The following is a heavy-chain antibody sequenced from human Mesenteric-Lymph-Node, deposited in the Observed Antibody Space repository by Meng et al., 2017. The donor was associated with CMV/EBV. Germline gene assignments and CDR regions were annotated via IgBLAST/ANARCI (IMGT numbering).Heavy chain of an antibody. Sequence: GGSLRLSCAASGFTFRSYAMSWVRQAPGTGLEWVSALSGSGGGTYYADSVKGRFTISRDNSKNTLYLQMNSLRAEDTAVYYCAKDRTYSDFWSGYDYYYGMDVWGQGTTVTVSS. J-gene: IGHJ6*02. D-gene: IGHD3-3*01. CDR2: LSGSGGGT. V-gene: IGHV3-23*01. CDR3: AKDRTYSDFWSGYDYYYGMDV. CDR1: GFTFRSYA.